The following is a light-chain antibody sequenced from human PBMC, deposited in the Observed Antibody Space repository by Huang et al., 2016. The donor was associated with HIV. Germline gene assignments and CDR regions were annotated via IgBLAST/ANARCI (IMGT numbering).Light chain of an antibody. Sequence: DIQMTQSPSTLSAAVGDRVTITCRASQSVTIWLAWFQQKPGKAPKLLIYKASTLESGVPSRFSGGGSGTEFTLTIDSLQPDDVATYYCQQYSRSATFGQGTKLEIK. V-gene: IGKV1-5*03. CDR3: QQYSRSAT. CDR2: KAS. J-gene: IGKJ2*01. CDR1: QSVTIW.